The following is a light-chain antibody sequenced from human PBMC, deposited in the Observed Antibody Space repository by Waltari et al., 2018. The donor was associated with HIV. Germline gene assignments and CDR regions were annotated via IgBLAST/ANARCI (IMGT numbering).Light chain of an antibody. CDR3: QQYGGSLT. V-gene: IGKV3-20*01. CDR2: GAS. Sequence: EIVLTQSPGTLSLSPGERATLSCRASHIVTSTYLAWYQQQPGQAPRLLIYGASNRATGIPDRVSGSGSETDFTLTISRLDPEDFAVYYCQQYGGSLTFGPGTKVDIK. CDR1: HIVTSTY. J-gene: IGKJ3*01.